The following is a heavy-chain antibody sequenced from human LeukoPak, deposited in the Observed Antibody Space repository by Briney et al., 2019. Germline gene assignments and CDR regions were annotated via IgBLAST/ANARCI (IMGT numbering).Heavy chain of an antibody. V-gene: IGHV4-59*12. Sequence: SETLSLTCTVSAGSINNYYWTWIRQPPGKGLEWIGYIYNSGSTNYNPSLKSRVTISVDMSRKQFSLKLSSVTAADTAVYYCARESSGITIFFDYWGQRTLVTVSS. CDR1: AGSINNYY. D-gene: IGHD3-9*01. CDR3: ARESSGITIFFDY. J-gene: IGHJ4*02. CDR2: IYNSGST.